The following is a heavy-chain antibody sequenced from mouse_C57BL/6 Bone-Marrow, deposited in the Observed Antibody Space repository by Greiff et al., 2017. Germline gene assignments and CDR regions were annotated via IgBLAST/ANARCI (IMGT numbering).Heavy chain of an antibody. CDR1: GYTFTSYW. J-gene: IGHJ4*01. CDR2: IYPSDSET. V-gene: IGHV1-61*01. D-gene: IGHD1-1*02. Sequence: QVQLQQPGAELVRPGSSVKLSCKASGYTFTSYWMDWVKQRPGQGLEWIGNIYPSDSETHYNQKFKDKATLTVDKSSSTAYMQLSSLTSEDSAVYYCALWYFYAMYYWGQGTSVTVSS. CDR3: ALWYFYAMYY.